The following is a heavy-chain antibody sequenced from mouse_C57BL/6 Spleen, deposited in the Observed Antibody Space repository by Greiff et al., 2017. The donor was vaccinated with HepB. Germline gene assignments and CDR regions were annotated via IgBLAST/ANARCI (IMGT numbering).Heavy chain of an antibody. CDR1: GFTFSDAW. D-gene: IGHD2-2*01. CDR2: IRNKANNHAT. CDR3: TRGYDEEGRGYYFDY. Sequence: EVKVEESGGGLVQPGGSMKLSCAASGFTFSDAWMDWVRQSPEKGLEWVAEIRNKANNHATYYAESVKGRFTISRDDSKSSFYLQMNSLRAEDTGIYYCTRGYDEEGRGYYFDYWGQGTTLTVSS. J-gene: IGHJ2*01. V-gene: IGHV6-6*01.